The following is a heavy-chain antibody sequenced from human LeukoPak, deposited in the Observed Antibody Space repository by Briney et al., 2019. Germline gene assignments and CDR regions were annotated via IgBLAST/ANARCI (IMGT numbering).Heavy chain of an antibody. CDR2: INPKSGGA. V-gene: IGHV1-2*02. Sequence: ASVKVSCKASGYTFTGYYIHWVRQAPGQGLEWMGWINPKSGGANYAQKFQGRVTMTRDTSISTAYMELSRLRSVDTAVYYCARFIGSSGYYDYWGQGTLVTVSS. CDR3: ARFIGSSGYYDY. J-gene: IGHJ4*02. D-gene: IGHD3-22*01. CDR1: GYTFTGYY.